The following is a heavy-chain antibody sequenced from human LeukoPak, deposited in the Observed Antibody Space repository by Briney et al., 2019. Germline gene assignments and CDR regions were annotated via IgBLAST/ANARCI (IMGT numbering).Heavy chain of an antibody. CDR2: INPNSGAT. Sequence: ASVKVSCKASGFTFSGYWMQWVRQAPGQGLEWMGWINPNSGATGYAQKFQGRVTMTRNTPISTAYMELSSLRSEDTAVYYCARVEGDCSSTTCYAGLFDYWGQGTLVTVSS. J-gene: IGHJ4*02. CDR3: ARVEGDCSSTTCYAGLFDY. CDR1: GFTFSGYW. V-gene: IGHV1-8*02. D-gene: IGHD2-2*01.